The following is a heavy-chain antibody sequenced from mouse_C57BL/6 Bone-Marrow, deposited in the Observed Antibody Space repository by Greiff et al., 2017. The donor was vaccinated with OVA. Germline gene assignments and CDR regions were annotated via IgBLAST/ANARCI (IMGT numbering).Heavy chain of an antibody. Sequence: VQLQQSGAELVKPGASVKLSCKASGYTFTSYWMHRVKQRPGQGLEWIGMIHPNSGSTNYNEKFKSKATLTVDKSSSTAYMQLSSLTSEDSAVYYCARSLTGTFAYWGQGTLVTVSA. CDR2: IHPNSGST. CDR1: GYTFTSYW. D-gene: IGHD4-1*01. J-gene: IGHJ3*01. V-gene: IGHV1-64*01. CDR3: ARSLTGTFAY.